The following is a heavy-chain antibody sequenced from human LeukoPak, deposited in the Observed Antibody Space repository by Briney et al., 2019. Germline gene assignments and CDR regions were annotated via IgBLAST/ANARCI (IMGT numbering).Heavy chain of an antibody. J-gene: IGHJ4*02. CDR1: GFIFSDYG. V-gene: IGHV4-34*01. CDR2: INHSGST. CDR3: ARGKRGYSSSWYDY. D-gene: IGHD6-13*01. Sequence: GSLRLSCAASGFIFSDYGMHWVRQPPGKGLEWIGEINHSGSTNYNPSLKSRVTISVDTSKNQFSLKLSSVTAADTAVYYCARGKRGYSSSWYDYWGQGTLVTVSS.